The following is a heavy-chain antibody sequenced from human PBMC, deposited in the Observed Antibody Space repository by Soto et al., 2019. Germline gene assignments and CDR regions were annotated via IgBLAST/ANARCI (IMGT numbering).Heavy chain of an antibody. V-gene: IGHV4-61*01. CDR1: GGSVSSGSYY. Sequence: LSLTCTVSGGSVSSGSYYWSWIRQPPGKGLEWIGYIYYSGSTNYNPSLKSRVTISVDTSKNQFSLKLSSVTAADTAVYYCASLSGYDYPHYYYYGMDVWGQGTTVTVSS. D-gene: IGHD5-12*01. J-gene: IGHJ6*02. CDR2: IYYSGST. CDR3: ASLSGYDYPHYYYYGMDV.